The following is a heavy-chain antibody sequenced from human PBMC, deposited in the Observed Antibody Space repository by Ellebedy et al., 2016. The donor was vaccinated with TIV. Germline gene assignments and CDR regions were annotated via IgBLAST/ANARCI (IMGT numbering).Heavy chain of an antibody. CDR2: ISPNSGGT. Sequence: ASVKVSCKASGYTFTGYYMHWVRQAPGQGLEWMGWISPNSGGTNYAQKFQGRVTMTRDTSISTAYMDLSRLRSDDTAVYYCARGHSSGWYREFDYWGQGTLVTVSS. D-gene: IGHD6-19*01. V-gene: IGHV1-2*02. CDR1: GYTFTGYY. CDR3: ARGHSSGWYREFDY. J-gene: IGHJ4*02.